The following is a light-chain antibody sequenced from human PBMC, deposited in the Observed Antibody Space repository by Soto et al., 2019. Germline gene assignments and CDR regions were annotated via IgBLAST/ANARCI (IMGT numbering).Light chain of an antibody. Sequence: QSVLTRSSSASASLGSSVKLTCTLSSGHSSYIIAWHQQQPGKAPRYLMKLEGSGSYNKGSGVPDRFSGSSSGADRYLTISNLQFEEEADYYCETWDSNTRVFGEGTMVTVL. CDR2: LEGSGSY. J-gene: IGLJ3*02. CDR3: ETWDSNTRV. CDR1: SGHSSYI. V-gene: IGLV4-60*02.